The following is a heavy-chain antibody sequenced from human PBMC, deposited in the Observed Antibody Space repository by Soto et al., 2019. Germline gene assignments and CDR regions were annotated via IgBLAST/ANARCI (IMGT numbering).Heavy chain of an antibody. J-gene: IGHJ6*02. D-gene: IGHD2-15*01. Sequence: SETLSLTCTVSGGSISSYYWSWIRQPAGKGLEWIGRIYTSGSTIYNPSLKSRVTMSVDTSKNQFSLKLSSVTAADTDVYYCARGGCSGGSCSHYYYYGMDGWGQGTTVTVSS. CDR2: IYTSGST. CDR3: ARGGCSGGSCSHYYYYGMDG. V-gene: IGHV4-4*07. CDR1: GGSISSYY.